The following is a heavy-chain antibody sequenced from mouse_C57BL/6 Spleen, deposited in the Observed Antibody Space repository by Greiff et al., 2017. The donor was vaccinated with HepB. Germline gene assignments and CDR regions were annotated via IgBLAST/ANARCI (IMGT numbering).Heavy chain of an antibody. Sequence: VQLQQSGPELVKPGASVKISCKASGYSFTSYYIHWVKQRPGQGLEWIGWIYPGSGNTKYNEKFKGKATLTADTSSSTAYMQLSSLTSEDSAVYYCAVTTVVADYAMDYWGQGTSVTVSS. CDR1: GYSFTSYY. D-gene: IGHD1-1*01. CDR3: AVTTVVADYAMDY. CDR2: IYPGSGNT. J-gene: IGHJ4*01. V-gene: IGHV1-66*01.